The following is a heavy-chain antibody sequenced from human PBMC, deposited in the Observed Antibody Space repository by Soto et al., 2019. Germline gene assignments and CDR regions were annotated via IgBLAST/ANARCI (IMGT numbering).Heavy chain of an antibody. J-gene: IGHJ4*02. V-gene: IGHV4-4*02. CDR1: GDSVNSSHW. CDR2: IFHSGNT. Sequence: SETLSLTCAVSGDSVNSSHWWTWVRQPPGKGLEWIGEIFHSGNTNHNPSLRSRLTMSVDKSKNQFSLLLGSVSAADTAVYYCARSKGEVTKAAIDDWGQGALVTLAS. D-gene: IGHD4-17*01. CDR3: ARSKGEVTKAAIDD.